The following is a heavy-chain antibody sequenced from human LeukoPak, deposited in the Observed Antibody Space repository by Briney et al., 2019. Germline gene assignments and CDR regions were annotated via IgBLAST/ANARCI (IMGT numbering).Heavy chain of an antibody. CDR1: GFTFSDYY. J-gene: IGHJ3*02. Sequence: GGSLRLSCAASGFTFSDYYMNWIRQAPGKGLEWISYISSSGGTIYYADSVKGRFTISRDNAKNSLYLQMSSPRAEDTAVYYCAGYSSGWFGAFHIWGQGTMVTVSS. V-gene: IGHV3-11*04. D-gene: IGHD6-19*01. CDR2: ISSSGGTI. CDR3: AGYSSGWFGAFHI.